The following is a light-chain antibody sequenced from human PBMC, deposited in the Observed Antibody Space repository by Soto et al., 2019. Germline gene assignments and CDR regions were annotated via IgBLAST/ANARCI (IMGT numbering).Light chain of an antibody. CDR2: DAS. Sequence: AFNQAPSTLYGSASDPATVSYRSSQSVGSYLAWYQHKPGQAPRLLISDASNRATGIQARFSGSGSETDFTLTISSLEPEDSAVYYFQQRSNCNSQSFGGGAKLDIK. CDR1: QSVGSY. V-gene: IGKV3-11*01. CDR3: QQRSNCNSQS. J-gene: IGKJ4*01.